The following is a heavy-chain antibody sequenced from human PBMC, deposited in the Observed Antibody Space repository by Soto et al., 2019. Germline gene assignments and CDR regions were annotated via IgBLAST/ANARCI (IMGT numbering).Heavy chain of an antibody. D-gene: IGHD2-2*01. V-gene: IGHV3-33*01. CDR1: GFTFSSYG. CDR3: ARDRGGTRTYCSSTSCYRYYYGMDV. J-gene: IGHJ6*02. Sequence: GGSLRLSCAASGFTFSSYGMQWVRQAPGKGLEWVAVIWYDGSNKYYADSVKGRFTISRDNSKNTLYLQMNSLRAEDTAVYYCARDRGGTRTYCSSTSCYRYYYGMDVWGQGTTVTVSS. CDR2: IWYDGSNK.